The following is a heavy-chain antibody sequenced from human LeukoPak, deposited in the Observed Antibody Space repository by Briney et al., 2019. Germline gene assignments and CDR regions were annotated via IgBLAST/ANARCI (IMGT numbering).Heavy chain of an antibody. CDR1: GFTFSSHA. V-gene: IGHV3-23*01. J-gene: IGHJ4*02. CDR3: AKSIAAASIFDY. D-gene: IGHD6-6*01. CDR2: ISGSGVTT. Sequence: GGSLRLSCGVSGFTFSSHAMNWVRQAPGTGLQWVSGISGSGVTTYYADSVKGRFTISRDNSKNTLYLQMHSLRAEDTAIYFCAKSIAAASIFDYWGQGTLATVSS.